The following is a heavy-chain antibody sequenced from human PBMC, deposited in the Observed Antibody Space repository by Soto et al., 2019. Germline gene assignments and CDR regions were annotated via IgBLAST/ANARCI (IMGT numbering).Heavy chain of an antibody. CDR2: ISSNSAYI. CDR3: TRDASRDSSARGWFDP. D-gene: IGHD6-13*01. Sequence: GSLRLSCAASGFTFRSFTMNWVRQAPGKGLEWVSAISSNSAYIYYTDALRGRFTISRDNAKNSLHLQMNSLRAEDTAVYYCTRDASRDSSARGWFDPWGPGTLVTVSS. CDR1: GFTFRSFT. V-gene: IGHV3-21*01. J-gene: IGHJ5*02.